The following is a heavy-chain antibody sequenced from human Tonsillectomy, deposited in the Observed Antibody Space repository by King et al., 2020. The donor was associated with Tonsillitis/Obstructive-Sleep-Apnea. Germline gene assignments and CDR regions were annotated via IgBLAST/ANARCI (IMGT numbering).Heavy chain of an antibody. CDR3: TTGGLADYYVRSAYYHWYLDY. D-gene: IGHD3-22*01. CDR1: GFTFTNAW. Sequence: DVQLVESGGGLVKPGGSLRLSCAASGFTFTNAWMSWVRQAPGKGLEWVGRIKKKTDGGTTNYAAPVKGRFTISSDDSKNTLYLQMHSLKTEDTAVYYCTTGGLADYYVRSAYYHWYLDYWGQGTLVTVSS. CDR2: IKKKTDGGTT. J-gene: IGHJ4*02. V-gene: IGHV3-15*01.